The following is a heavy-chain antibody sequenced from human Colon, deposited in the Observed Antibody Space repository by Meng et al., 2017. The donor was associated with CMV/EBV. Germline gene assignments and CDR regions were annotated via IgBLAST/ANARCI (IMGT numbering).Heavy chain of an antibody. V-gene: IGHV1-2*02. D-gene: IGHD3-3*01. Sequence: QGQLVQSGAEVKDPGASVKVSCKTSGYTFNGYFMHWVRQAPGQGLEWMGWINPVTGDTSYAQKFQVRVTMTRDTSISTAYMELSSLRSDDTAVYYCATFGGDFDYWGQGTLVTVSS. CDR2: INPVTGDT. CDR1: GYTFNGYF. CDR3: ATFGGDFDY. J-gene: IGHJ4*02.